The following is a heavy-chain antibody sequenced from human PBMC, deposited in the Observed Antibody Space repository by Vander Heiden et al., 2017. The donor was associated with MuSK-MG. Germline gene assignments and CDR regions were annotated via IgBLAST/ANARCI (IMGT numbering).Heavy chain of an antibody. CDR1: GGSIIGYY. CDR2: IYYSGST. CDR3: ARRSNANWFDP. D-gene: IGHD4-4*01. V-gene: IGHV4-59*08. J-gene: IGHJ5*02. Sequence: QVQLQESGPGLVESSGTLSLTCTVSGGSIIGYYWSWIRQPPGKGLEWIGYIYYSGSTNYNPSLKSRVSISVDTSKNQFSLNLSSVTAADTAVYYCARRSNANWFDPWGQVTLVTVSS.